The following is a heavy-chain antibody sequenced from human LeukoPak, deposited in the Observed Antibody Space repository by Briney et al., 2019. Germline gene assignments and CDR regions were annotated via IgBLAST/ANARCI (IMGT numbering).Heavy chain of an antibody. J-gene: IGHJ5*02. Sequence: SGPALVKPTQTLTLTCTFSGFSLSTSGMRVSWIRQPPGKALEWLARIDWDDDKFYSTSLKTRLTTSKDTSKNQVVLTMTNMDPVDTATYYCARDVVPAAGGVYNWFDPWGQGTLVTVSS. CDR2: IDWDDDK. CDR1: GFSLSTSGMR. CDR3: ARDVVPAAGGVYNWFDP. V-gene: IGHV2-70*04. D-gene: IGHD2-2*01.